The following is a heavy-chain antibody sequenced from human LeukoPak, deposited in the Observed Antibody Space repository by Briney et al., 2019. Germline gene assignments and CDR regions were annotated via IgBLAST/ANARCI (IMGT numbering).Heavy chain of an antibody. CDR1: GFTFSSYS. CDR3: AKGGCSSTTCYLANP. CDR2: ISSTSSTI. J-gene: IGHJ5*02. V-gene: IGHV3-48*01. Sequence: GGSVRLSCAASGFTFSSYSMNWVRQAPGKGLEWVSYISSTSSTIYDADSVKGRFTISRDNSKNTLYLQMNSLTAEDTALYYCAKGGCSSTTCYLANPWGQGTLVTVSS. D-gene: IGHD2-2*01.